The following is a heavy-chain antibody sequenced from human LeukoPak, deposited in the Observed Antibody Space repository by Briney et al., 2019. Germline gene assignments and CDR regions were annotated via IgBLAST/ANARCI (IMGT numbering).Heavy chain of an antibody. J-gene: IGHJ4*02. CDR2: TSWNSGRI. V-gene: IGHV3-9*01. D-gene: IGHD6-19*01. CDR3: AKGSGSGWYAFDY. CDR1: GFTHQDYV. Sequence: PGGSLRLYCAASGFTHQDYVMHWARAARGKGREGVSGTSWNSGRIGYADSVKGRFTISRDNAKNSLYLQMNSLRAEDTGLYYCAKGSGSGWYAFDYWGEGTLVTVSS.